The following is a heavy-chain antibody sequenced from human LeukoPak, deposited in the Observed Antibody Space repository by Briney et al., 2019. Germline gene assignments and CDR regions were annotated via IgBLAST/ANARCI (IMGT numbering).Heavy chain of an antibody. CDR3: ARLIEAVGNYFDY. Sequence: SETLCLSCSVSRVSISRSSYFWAWVRQPLGKGLEWIGSINYSGTTYYNPSLKSRVTISVDTSKIQFSLNLSSVTAADTAVYYCARLIEAVGNYFDYWGQGTLVTVSS. D-gene: IGHD6-13*01. CDR2: INYSGTT. V-gene: IGHV4-39*01. CDR1: RVSISRSSYF. J-gene: IGHJ4*02.